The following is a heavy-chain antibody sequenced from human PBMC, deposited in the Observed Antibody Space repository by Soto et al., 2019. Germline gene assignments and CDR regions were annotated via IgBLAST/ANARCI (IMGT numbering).Heavy chain of an antibody. J-gene: IGHJ4*02. D-gene: IGHD2-15*01. CDR1: GYTFTSYA. CDR3: SVLPGLCY. V-gene: IGHV1-3*01. Sequence: QIQLVQSGAEVKKPGASVKVSCKASGYTFTSYAIHWVRQAPGQRLEWMGWINAGNGNAKYSQKFQGRVTITRDTSANTAYMELSSLRAEETAVYCCSVLPGLCYWGQGTLVTVSS. CDR2: INAGNGNA.